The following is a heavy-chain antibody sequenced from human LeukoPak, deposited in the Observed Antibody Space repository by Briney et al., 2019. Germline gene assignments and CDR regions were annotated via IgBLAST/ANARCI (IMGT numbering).Heavy chain of an antibody. CDR2: INPRGGST. D-gene: IGHD2-15*01. CDR1: GYTFTSYY. CDR3: ARVVWGCSGGSCYSEATRQGDWYFDL. V-gene: IGHV1-46*01. J-gene: IGHJ2*01. Sequence: ASVKVSCKASGYTFTSYYLHWVRQAPGQGLEWMGVINPRGGSTSYAQKFQGRVTMTRDTSTSTVYMELSSLRSDDTAVYYCARVVWGCSGGSCYSEATRQGDWYFDLWGRGTLVTVSS.